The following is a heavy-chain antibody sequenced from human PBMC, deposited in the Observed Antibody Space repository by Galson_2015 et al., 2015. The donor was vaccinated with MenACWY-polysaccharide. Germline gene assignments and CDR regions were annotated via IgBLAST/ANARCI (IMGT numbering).Heavy chain of an antibody. Sequence: SLRLSCAASGFSFSNYWMTWVRQAPGKGLEWVANTKKDGSEKYYVDSVKGRFTISRDNALYLQMNSLRAEDTAIYFCAKVDCGSSGCKRIDFWGPGIQVTVSS. V-gene: IGHV3-7*03. D-gene: IGHD2-15*01. CDR3: AKVDCGSSGCKRIDF. CDR1: GFSFSNYW. CDR2: TKKDGSEK. J-gene: IGHJ4*02.